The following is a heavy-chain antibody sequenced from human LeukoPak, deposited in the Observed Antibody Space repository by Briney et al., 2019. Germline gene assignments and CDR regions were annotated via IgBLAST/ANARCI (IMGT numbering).Heavy chain of an antibody. V-gene: IGHV3-30*02. D-gene: IGHD1-7*01. CDR2: IRYDGSNK. Sequence: PGGSLRLSCAASGFTFSSYGMHWVRQAPGKGLEWVAFIRYDGSNKYYADSVKGRFTISRDNSKNTLYLQMNSLRAEDTAVYYCAKAERPRESGTTPDYWGQGTLVTVSS. CDR1: GFTFSSYG. CDR3: AKAERPRESGTTPDY. J-gene: IGHJ4*02.